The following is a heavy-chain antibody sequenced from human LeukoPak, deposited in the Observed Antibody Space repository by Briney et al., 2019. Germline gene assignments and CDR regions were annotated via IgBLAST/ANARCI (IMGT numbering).Heavy chain of an antibody. CDR1: GYTFTSYG. Sequence: GASVKVSCKASGYTFTSYGITWVRQAPGHGLEWMGWISAYNGDTSYAKKFQGRVTMTTDTSTSTAYMELRSLRSDDTAVYYCARGNPPVDTAMNYNWFDSWGQGTLVTVSS. J-gene: IGHJ5*01. V-gene: IGHV1-18*01. CDR2: ISAYNGDT. CDR3: ARGNPPVDTAMNYNWFDS. D-gene: IGHD5-18*01.